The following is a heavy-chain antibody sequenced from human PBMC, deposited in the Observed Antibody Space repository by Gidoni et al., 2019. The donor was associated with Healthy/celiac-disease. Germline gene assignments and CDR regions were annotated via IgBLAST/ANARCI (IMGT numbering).Heavy chain of an antibody. CDR2: IYHSGST. J-gene: IGHJ2*01. CDR1: GGSIRSSNW. V-gene: IGHV4-4*02. Sequence: QVQLQESGPGLVKPSGTLSLTCAVSGGSIRSSNWWSWVRQPPGKGLEWIGEIYHSGSTNYKPSLKSRVTISVDKSKNQFSLKLSSVTAADTAGYYCARQSVTAIRTRYWYFDLWGRGTLVTVSS. D-gene: IGHD2-21*02. CDR3: ARQSVTAIRTRYWYFDL.